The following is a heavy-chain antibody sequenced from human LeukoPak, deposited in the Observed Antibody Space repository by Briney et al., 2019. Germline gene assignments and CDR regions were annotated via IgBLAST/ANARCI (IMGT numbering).Heavy chain of an antibody. CDR1: GFTFDDYA. Sequence: PGGSLRLSCAASGFTFDDYAMHWVRQAPGKGLEWVSGISWNSGSIGYADSVKGRFTISRDNAKNSLYLQMNSLRAEDTALYYCAKYGWQQRDGGAFDIWGQGTMVTVSS. CDR3: AKYGWQQRDGGAFDI. J-gene: IGHJ3*02. D-gene: IGHD6-13*01. CDR2: ISWNSGSI. V-gene: IGHV3-9*01.